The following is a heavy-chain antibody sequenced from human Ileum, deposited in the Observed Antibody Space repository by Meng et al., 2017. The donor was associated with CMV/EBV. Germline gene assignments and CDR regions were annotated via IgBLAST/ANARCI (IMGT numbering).Heavy chain of an antibody. CDR2: IRSKVNNYAT. Sequence: GESLKISCAASGFTLSGSAIHWVRQASGKGLEWVGRIRSKVNNYATAYAASVKGRFTVSRDDSKNTAYLQMNSLKTEDTAVYYCTTINGTSGYPYWGQGTLVTVSS. V-gene: IGHV3-73*01. J-gene: IGHJ4*02. D-gene: IGHD3-22*01. CDR3: TTINGTSGYPY. CDR1: GFTLSGSA.